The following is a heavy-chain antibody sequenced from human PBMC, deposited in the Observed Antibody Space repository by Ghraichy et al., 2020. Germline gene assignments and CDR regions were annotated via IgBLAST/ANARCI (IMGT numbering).Heavy chain of an antibody. CDR2: IYSGGST. J-gene: IGHJ6*02. V-gene: IGHV3-66*02. CDR1: GFTVSSNY. Sequence: GGSLRLSCAASGFTVSSNYMSWVRQAPGKGLEWVSVIYSGGSTYYADSVKGRFTISRDNSKNTLYLQMNSLRAEDTAVYYCAREGGSQRYGMDVWGQGTTVTVSS. CDR3: AREGGSQRYGMDV. D-gene: IGHD2-15*01.